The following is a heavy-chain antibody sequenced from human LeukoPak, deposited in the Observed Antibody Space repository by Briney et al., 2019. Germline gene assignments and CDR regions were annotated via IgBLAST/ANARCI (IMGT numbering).Heavy chain of an antibody. J-gene: IGHJ5*01. Sequence: SETLSLTCTVSGGSISSYYWSWIRQPPGKGLEWIGYIYYSGSTNYNPSLKSRVTILLDTSKNQFSLNLSSVTAADTAVYYCARRPRGVIIKTWFDSWGQGTLVTVSS. CDR2: IYYSGST. D-gene: IGHD3-10*01. CDR3: ARRPRGVIIKTWFDS. V-gene: IGHV4-59*12. CDR1: GGSISSYY.